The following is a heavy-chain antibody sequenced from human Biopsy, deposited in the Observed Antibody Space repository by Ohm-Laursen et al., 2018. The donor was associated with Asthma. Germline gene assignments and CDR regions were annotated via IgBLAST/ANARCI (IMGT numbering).Heavy chain of an antibody. D-gene: IGHD2-21*01. CDR2: ITGDGSQK. V-gene: IGHV3-7*01. CDR1: GFTFGNFW. Sequence: SLRLSCTASGFTFGNFWMSWGRQTPGKGLEWVATITGDGSQKFYVDSVTGRFTISRDNSKNSLYLQMNSLRAEDTAVYLCARFAQAEEGVFWGQGTRVTVSP. CDR3: ARFAQAEEGVF. J-gene: IGHJ4*02.